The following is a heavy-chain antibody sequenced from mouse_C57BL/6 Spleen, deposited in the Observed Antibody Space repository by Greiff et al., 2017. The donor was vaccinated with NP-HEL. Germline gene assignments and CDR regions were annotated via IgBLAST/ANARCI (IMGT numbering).Heavy chain of an antibody. CDR1: GFTFSDYG. Sequence: EVKLMESGGGLVKPGGSLKLSCAASGFTFSDYGMHWVRQAPEKGLEWVAYISSGSSTIYYADTVKGRFTISRDNAKNTLFLQMPSLRSEDTAMYYCARRDGYSYYFDYWGQGTTLTVSS. D-gene: IGHD2-3*01. V-gene: IGHV5-17*01. CDR3: ARRDGYSYYFDY. J-gene: IGHJ2*01. CDR2: ISSGSSTI.